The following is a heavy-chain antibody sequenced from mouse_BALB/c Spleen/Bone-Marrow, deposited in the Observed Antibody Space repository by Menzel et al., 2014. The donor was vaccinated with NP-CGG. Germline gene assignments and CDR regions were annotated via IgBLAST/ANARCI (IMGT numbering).Heavy chain of an antibody. Sequence: VQLQESGAALLRPGTSAKASCKASGYAFTNYWIDWIKQRPGQGLEWIGAIIPGSGAIHYNEKFKGKATLTADTSSTTAYLPLSSLTYDAAAVYSGARELVRDLEYWGQGPAVTVPS. CDR2: IIPGSGAI. J-gene: IGHJ2*01. CDR1: GYAFTNYW. D-gene: IGHD2-12*01. CDR3: ARELVRDLEY. V-gene: IGHV1-54*01.